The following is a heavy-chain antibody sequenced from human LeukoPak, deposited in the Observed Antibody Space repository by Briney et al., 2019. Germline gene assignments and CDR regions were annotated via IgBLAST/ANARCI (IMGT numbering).Heavy chain of an antibody. V-gene: IGHV3-48*03. CDR2: ISSSGSTI. CDR3: AELGITMIGGV. CDR1: GFTFSSYE. Sequence: GGSLRLSCAASGFTFSSYEMNWVRQAPGKGLEGVSYISSSGSTIDYADSVEGRFTISRDNAKNSLYLQMNSLRAEDTAVYYCAELGITMIGGVWGKGTTVTISS. D-gene: IGHD3-10*02. J-gene: IGHJ6*04.